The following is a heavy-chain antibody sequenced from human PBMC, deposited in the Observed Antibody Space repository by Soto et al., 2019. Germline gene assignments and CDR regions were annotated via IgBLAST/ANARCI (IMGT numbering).Heavy chain of an antibody. J-gene: IGHJ4*02. Sequence: SETLSLTCTVSGGSISSYYWSWIRQPPGKGLEWIGYIYYSGSTNYNPSLKSRVTISVDTSKNQFSLKLSSVTAADTAVYYCARGHCSGGSCYSGIDYWGQGTLVTSPQ. V-gene: IGHV4-59*01. CDR2: IYYSGST. CDR1: GGSISSYY. CDR3: ARGHCSGGSCYSGIDY. D-gene: IGHD2-15*01.